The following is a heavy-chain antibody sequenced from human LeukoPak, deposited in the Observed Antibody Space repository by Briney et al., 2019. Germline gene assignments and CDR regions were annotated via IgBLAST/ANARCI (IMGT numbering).Heavy chain of an antibody. V-gene: IGHV3-23*01. CDR3: AREAYCNDSGCYHFDY. Sequence: PGGSLRLSCAASGFTFSSHEMNWVRQAPGKGLEWVSAISGSGGTTYYADSVRGRFTISRDNSQNTLYLQMNSLRAEDAAVYYCAREAYCNDSGCYHFDYWGQGTPVTVSS. CDR2: ISGSGGTT. D-gene: IGHD2-15*01. CDR1: GFTFSSHE. J-gene: IGHJ4*02.